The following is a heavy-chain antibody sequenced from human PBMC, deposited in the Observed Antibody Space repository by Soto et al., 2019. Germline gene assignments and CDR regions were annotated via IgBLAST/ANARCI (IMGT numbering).Heavy chain of an antibody. J-gene: IGHJ4*02. D-gene: IGHD1-26*01. V-gene: IGHV4-61*05. Sequence: SETLSLTCTVSGGSISSSSYYWSWIRQPPGKGLEWIGYIYYSGSTNYNPSLKSRVTISVDTSKNQFSLKLSSVTAADTAVYYCAREGGIVGATAADYWGQGTLVTVSS. CDR1: GGSISSSSYY. CDR3: AREGGIVGATAADY. CDR2: IYYSGST.